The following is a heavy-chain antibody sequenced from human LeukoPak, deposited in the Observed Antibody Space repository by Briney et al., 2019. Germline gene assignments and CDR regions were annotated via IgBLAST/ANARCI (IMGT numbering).Heavy chain of an antibody. V-gene: IGHV4-39*01. Sequence: SETLSLTCTVSGGSISGSSYYWGWIRQPPGKGLEWIGSIYYSGSTYYNPSLKSRVTISVDTSKNQFSLKLSSVTAADTAVYYCARLGYSSGPPGDYWGQGTLVTVSS. CDR1: GGSISGSSYY. J-gene: IGHJ4*02. CDR2: IYYSGST. CDR3: ARLGYSSGPPGDY. D-gene: IGHD6-19*01.